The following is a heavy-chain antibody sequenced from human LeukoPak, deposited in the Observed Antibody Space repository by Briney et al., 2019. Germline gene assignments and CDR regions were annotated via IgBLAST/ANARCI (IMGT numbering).Heavy chain of an antibody. CDR3: ARGHSSDAFDI. V-gene: IGHV3-66*02. Sequence: GGSLRLSCAASGFTVSSNYMSWVRQAPGKGLKWVSVIYSGGSTYYADSVKGRFTISRDNSKNTLYLQMNGLRAEDTAVYYCARGHSSDAFDIWGQGTMVTVSS. D-gene: IGHD2-15*01. J-gene: IGHJ3*02. CDR2: IYSGGST. CDR1: GFTVSSNY.